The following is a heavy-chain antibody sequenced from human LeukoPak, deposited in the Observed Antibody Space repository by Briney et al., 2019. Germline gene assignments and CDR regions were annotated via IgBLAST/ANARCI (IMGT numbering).Heavy chain of an antibody. CDR3: ARGSPNYKEELLWFGELLWYYFDY. V-gene: IGHV4-39*07. CDR1: GGSISSSSYY. CDR2: IYYSGST. J-gene: IGHJ4*02. D-gene: IGHD3-10*01. Sequence: PSETLSLTCTVSGGSISSSSYYWGWIRQPPGKGLEWIGSIYYSGSTYYNPSLKSRVTISVDTSKNQFSLKLSSVTAADTAVYYCARGSPNYKEELLWFGELLWYYFDYWGQGTLVTVSS.